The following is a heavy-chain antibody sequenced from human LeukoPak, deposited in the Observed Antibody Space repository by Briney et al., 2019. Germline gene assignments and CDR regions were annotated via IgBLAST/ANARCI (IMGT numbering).Heavy chain of an antibody. CDR1: GGSMNNYY. CDR2: INHSGST. CDR3: ALGRATLSSPFDY. Sequence: SETLSLTCTVSGGSMNNYYWSWIRQPPGKGLEWIGEINHSGSTNYNPSLKSRVTISVDTSKNQFSLKLSSVTAADTAVYYCALGRATLSSPFDYWGQGTLVTVSS. J-gene: IGHJ4*02. V-gene: IGHV4-34*01. D-gene: IGHD2/OR15-2a*01.